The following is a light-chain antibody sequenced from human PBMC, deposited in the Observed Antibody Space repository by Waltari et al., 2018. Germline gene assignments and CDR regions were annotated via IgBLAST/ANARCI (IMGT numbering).Light chain of an antibody. J-gene: IGKJ4*01. V-gene: IGKV3-20*01. Sequence: EIVLTQSPGTLSLSPGERATLSCRASQSVSSSYLAWYQQKPGQAPRLLIYDASSRATGIPDRFSGSGSGTDFNLTINRLEPEDFAVYYCQQYHSSPPTVGGGTKVEIK. CDR1: QSVSSSY. CDR2: DAS. CDR3: QQYHSSPPT.